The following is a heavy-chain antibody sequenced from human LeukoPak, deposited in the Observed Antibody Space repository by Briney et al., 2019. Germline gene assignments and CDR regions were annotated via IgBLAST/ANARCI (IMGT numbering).Heavy chain of an antibody. J-gene: IGHJ1*01. V-gene: IGHV4-39*01. CDR2: FYYSGST. D-gene: IGHD2-2*01. CDR3: AIIKVVPAANVHFQH. CDR1: GGSISSSSYY. Sequence: SETLSLTCTVSGGSISSSSYYWGWIRQPPGKGLEWIGSFYYSGSTYYNPSLKSRVTISVDTSKNQFSLKLSSVTAADTAVYYCAIIKVVPAANVHFQHWGQGTLVTVSS.